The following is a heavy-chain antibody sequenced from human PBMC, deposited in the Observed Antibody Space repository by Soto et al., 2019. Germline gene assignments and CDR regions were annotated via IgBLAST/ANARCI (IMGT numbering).Heavy chain of an antibody. V-gene: IGHV3-23*01. D-gene: IGHD6-13*01. J-gene: IGHJ4*02. CDR3: AKDQGSSWYEIDY. CDR1: GFTVSRNY. Sequence: RGSLRLACAASGFTVSRNYMTWVRQAPGKGLEWVSTISGSGGSTYYADSVKGRFTISRDNSKNTLYLQMNSLRAEDTAVYYCAKDQGSSWYEIDYWGQGTLVTVSS. CDR2: ISGSGGST.